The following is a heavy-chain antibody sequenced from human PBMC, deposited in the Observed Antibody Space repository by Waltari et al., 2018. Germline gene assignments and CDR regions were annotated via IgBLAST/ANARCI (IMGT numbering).Heavy chain of an antibody. CDR3: TTLDAPWGG. J-gene: IGHJ4*01. D-gene: IGHD7-27*01. CDR2: ITSQNDGVTT. V-gene: IGHV3-15*01. Sequence: EVQMVESGGGSVKPGDSLRLSCVASGFRFTPAWLTWVRQAPGKGVGWVGRITSQNDGVTTNFAASVRGRFSISSDDSQNMVFLQMNSLRTEDTAVYYCTTLDAPWGGWGHGTLVTVSS. CDR1: GFRFTPAW.